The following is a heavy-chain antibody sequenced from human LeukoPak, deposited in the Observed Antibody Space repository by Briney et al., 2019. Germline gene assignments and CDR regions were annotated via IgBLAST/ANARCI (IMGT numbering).Heavy chain of an antibody. CDR3: ASASYGSGRYYNWWFDP. V-gene: IGHV3-48*03. D-gene: IGHD3-10*01. CDR1: GVTFSSYK. CDR2: IIISGSTI. Sequence: GGSLRLSCAASGVTFSSYKMNWVRQAPGKGLEWVSYIIISGSTIYYADSVKGRFTISRDNAKTSLYLQLNSLRAEDTAVYYCASASYGSGRYYNWWFDPWGQGTLVTVSS. J-gene: IGHJ5*02.